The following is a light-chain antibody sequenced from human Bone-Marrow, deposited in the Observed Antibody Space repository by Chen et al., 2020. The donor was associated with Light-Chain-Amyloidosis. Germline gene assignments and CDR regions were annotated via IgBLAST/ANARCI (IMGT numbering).Light chain of an antibody. Sequence: SYELTQPPSASVSPEQTDRLTFSGDDLPMKYAYWYQQKPGQAPVLVIHRDTERPSGISERFSGSTSGTTATLTISGVQAEDEADYHCQSADSNGTYEVIFGGGTKLTVL. CDR3: QSADSNGTYEVI. CDR2: RDT. CDR1: DLPMKY. J-gene: IGLJ2*01. V-gene: IGLV3-25*03.